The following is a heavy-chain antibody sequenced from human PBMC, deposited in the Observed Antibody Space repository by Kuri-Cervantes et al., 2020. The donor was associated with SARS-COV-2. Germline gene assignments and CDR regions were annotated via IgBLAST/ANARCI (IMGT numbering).Heavy chain of an antibody. Sequence: SETLSLTCTVSGGSISSYYWGWIRQPPGKGLEWIGSIYYSGSTYYNPSLKSRVTISVDTSKNQFSLKLSSVTAADTAVYYCARVDSIAARPRWFDPWGQGALVTVSS. J-gene: IGHJ5*02. CDR2: IYYSGST. CDR1: GGSISSYY. V-gene: IGHV4-39*07. CDR3: ARVDSIAARPRWFDP. D-gene: IGHD6-6*01.